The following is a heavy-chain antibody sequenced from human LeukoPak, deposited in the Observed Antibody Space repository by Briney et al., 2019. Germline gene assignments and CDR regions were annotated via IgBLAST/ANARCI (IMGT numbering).Heavy chain of an antibody. CDR2: IIPISGTA. Sequence: ASVKVSCKASGGTFSSYAISWVRQAPGQGLEWMGGIIPISGTANYAQKFQGRVTITADKFTSTAYMELSSLGSEDTAVYYCARDQFGYYYDSSGFNRFDYWGQGTLVTVSS. CDR3: ARDQFGYYYDSSGFNRFDY. CDR1: GGTFSSYA. J-gene: IGHJ4*02. D-gene: IGHD3-22*01. V-gene: IGHV1-69*06.